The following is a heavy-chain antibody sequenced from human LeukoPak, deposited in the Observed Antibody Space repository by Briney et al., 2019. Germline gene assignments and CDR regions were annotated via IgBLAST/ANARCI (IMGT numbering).Heavy chain of an antibody. D-gene: IGHD3/OR15-3a*01. J-gene: IGHJ6*02. Sequence: PGGSLRLSCAASGFSFSSYGMHWVRRAPGKGLEWVAVISYDGSNKYYADSVKGRFTISRDNSKNTLYLQMNSLRAEDTAVYYCARVGTIFGRVSYADVWGQGTTVTVSS. V-gene: IGHV3-30-3*01. CDR3: ARVGTIFGRVSYADV. CDR1: GFSFSSYG. CDR2: ISYDGSNK.